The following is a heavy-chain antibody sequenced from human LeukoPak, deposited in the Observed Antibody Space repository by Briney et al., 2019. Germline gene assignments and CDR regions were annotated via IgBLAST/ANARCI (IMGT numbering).Heavy chain of an antibody. CDR2: IWYDGSNK. D-gene: IGHD6-19*01. Sequence: PGGSLRLSCAASGFTFSSYGMHWVRQAPGKGLEWVAVIWYDGSNKYYADSVKGRFTTSRDNSKNTLYLQMNSLRAKDTAVYYCARDLGAIAVAGTHYYYYYYGMDVWGRGTTVTVSS. J-gene: IGHJ6*04. CDR3: ARDLGAIAVAGTHYYYYYYGMDV. CDR1: GFTFSSYG. V-gene: IGHV3-33*01.